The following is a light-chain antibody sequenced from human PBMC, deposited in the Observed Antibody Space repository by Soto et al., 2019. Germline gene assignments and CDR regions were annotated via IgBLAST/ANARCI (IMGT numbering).Light chain of an antibody. Sequence: VLTQPPSVSAAPGQTVTISCTGSGSNIGAGYDVHWYQHLPGRAPKLLIYGNIIRPSGVPDRFSASKSGTSASLAITGLQAEDEGDYYCQSYDSRLSGYVVFGGGTTVTVL. CDR1: GSNIGAGYD. J-gene: IGLJ2*01. V-gene: IGLV1-40*01. CDR3: QSYDSRLSGYVV. CDR2: GNI.